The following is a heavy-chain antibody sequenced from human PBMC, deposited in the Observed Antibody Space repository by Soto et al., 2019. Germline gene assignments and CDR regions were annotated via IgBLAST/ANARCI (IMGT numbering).Heavy chain of an antibody. V-gene: IGHV4-34*01. CDR3: ARGRLFLTTSGLVITYFDN. J-gene: IGHJ4*02. Sequence: QVQLQQWGAGLLKPSEPLSLTCAVYGGSFNGYSWDWIRHSPGKGLEWIGEITHGGSTTYSPSLKSRVTMSLDTSKNQFFLNLTSVTAADTAVYYCARGRLFLTTSGLVITYFDNWGQGMLVTVSS. D-gene: IGHD3-3*01. CDR2: ITHGGST. CDR1: GGSFNGYS.